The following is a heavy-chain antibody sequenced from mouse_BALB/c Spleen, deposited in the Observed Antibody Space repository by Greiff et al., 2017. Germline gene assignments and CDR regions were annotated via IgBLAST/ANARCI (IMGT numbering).Heavy chain of an antibody. CDR1: GFTFSSYA. D-gene: IGHD3-1*01. CDR2: ISSGGST. CDR3: ARERGYVYFDY. J-gene: IGHJ2*01. Sequence: EVKLMESGGGLVKPGGSLKLSCAASGFTFSSYAMSWVRQTPEKRLEWVASISSGGSTYYPDSVKGRFTISGDNARNILYLQMSSLRSEDTAMYYCARERGYVYFDYWGQGTTLTVSS. V-gene: IGHV5-6-5*01.